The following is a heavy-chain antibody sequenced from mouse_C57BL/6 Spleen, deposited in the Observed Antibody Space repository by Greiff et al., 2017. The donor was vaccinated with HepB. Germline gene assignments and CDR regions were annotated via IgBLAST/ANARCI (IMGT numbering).Heavy chain of an antibody. D-gene: IGHD2-3*01. CDR3: ARGEYDGYHMDY. V-gene: IGHV1-26*01. CDR2: INPNNGGT. J-gene: IGHJ4*01. Sequence: VQLQQSGPELVKPGASVKISCKASGYTFTDYYMNWVKQSHGKSLEWIGDINPNNGGTSYNQKFKGKATLTVDKSSSTAYMELRSLTSEDSAVYYCARGEYDGYHMDYWGQGTSVTVSS. CDR1: GYTFTDYY.